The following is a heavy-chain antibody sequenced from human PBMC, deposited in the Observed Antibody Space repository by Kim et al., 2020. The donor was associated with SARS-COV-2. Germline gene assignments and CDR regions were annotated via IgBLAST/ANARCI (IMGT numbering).Heavy chain of an antibody. V-gene: IGHV3-72*01. J-gene: IGHJ4*02. CDR3: ARVGTVSDY. CDR2: YNT. Sequence: YNTEYAASVKGRFTISRDDSKNSLFLQMNSLKTEDTAVYYCARVGTVSDYWGQGTLVTVSS. D-gene: IGHD4-17*01.